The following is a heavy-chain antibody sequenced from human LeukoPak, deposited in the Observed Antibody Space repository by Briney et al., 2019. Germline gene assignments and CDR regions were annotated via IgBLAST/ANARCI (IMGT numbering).Heavy chain of an antibody. J-gene: IGHJ3*02. CDR1: GFTVSSNY. CDR2: IYSGGST. D-gene: IGHD1-26*01. Sequence: RSGGSLRLSCAVSGFTVSSNYMSWVRQAPGKGLGWVLIIYSGGSTFYADSVKGRFTISRDNSKNTLYLQMNSLRAEDTAVYYCARGGSYLSAFDIWGQGTMVTVSS. CDR3: ARGGSYLSAFDI. V-gene: IGHV3-53*01.